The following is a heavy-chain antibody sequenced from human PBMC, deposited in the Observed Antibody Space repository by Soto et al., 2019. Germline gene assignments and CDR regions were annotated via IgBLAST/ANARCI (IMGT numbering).Heavy chain of an antibody. CDR1: EFTFTRHA. Sequence: GGSLRLSWLVSEFTFTRHAMSWVRQAPGKGLEWVSGISDSGGSTKYADSVKGRFTISRDNSKNTLNLQMKSLRADDTALYYCAKGAGYNRDAFDIWGQGTMVTVSS. V-gene: IGHV3-23*01. J-gene: IGHJ3*02. CDR2: ISDSGGST. CDR3: AKGAGYNRDAFDI. D-gene: IGHD5-12*01.